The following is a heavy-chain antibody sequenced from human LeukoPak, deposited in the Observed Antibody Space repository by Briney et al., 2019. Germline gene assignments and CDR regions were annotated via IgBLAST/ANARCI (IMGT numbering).Heavy chain of an antibody. CDR2: INSGSSHF. V-gene: IGHV3-21*06. J-gene: IGHJ3*02. D-gene: IGHD3-16*01. Sequence: GGSLRLSCAASGFTFSTYSMNWVRQAPGKGLEWVSAINSGSSHFYYEDAVRGRFTITRNNTKNSLFQKMNSLKAEGTAVYYCARFETSRGGVPFEIWGQGTMVTVSS. CDR3: ARFETSRGGVPFEI. CDR1: GFTFSTYS.